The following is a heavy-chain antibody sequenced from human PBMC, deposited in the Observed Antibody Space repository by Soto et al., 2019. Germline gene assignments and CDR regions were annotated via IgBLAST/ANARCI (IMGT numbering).Heavy chain of an antibody. CDR3: AAGQPLLYGGYYYYGMDV. CDR1: GGTFSSYT. V-gene: IGHV1-69*02. Sequence: QVQLVQSGAGVKKPGSSVKVSCKASGGTFSSYTISWVRQAPGQGLEWMGRIIPILGIANYAQKFQGRVTITADKSTSTAYMELSSLRSEDTAVYYCAAGQPLLYGGYYYYGMDVWGQGTTVTVSS. CDR2: IIPILGIA. D-gene: IGHD2-2*02. J-gene: IGHJ6*02.